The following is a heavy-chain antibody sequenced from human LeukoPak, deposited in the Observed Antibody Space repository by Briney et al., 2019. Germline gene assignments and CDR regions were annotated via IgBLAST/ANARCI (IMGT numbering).Heavy chain of an antibody. V-gene: IGHV1-18*01. Sequence: ASVKVSCKASGYTFTSYGFSWVRQAPGQGLEWMGWTTAYNGNTNYAQKLQGRVTMTTDTSTSTAYMELRSLTSDDTAVYYCAKDEHPWYFDLWGRGTLVTVSS. CDR2: TTAYNGNT. J-gene: IGHJ2*01. D-gene: IGHD1/OR15-1a*01. CDR3: AKDEHPWYFDL. CDR1: GYTFTSYG.